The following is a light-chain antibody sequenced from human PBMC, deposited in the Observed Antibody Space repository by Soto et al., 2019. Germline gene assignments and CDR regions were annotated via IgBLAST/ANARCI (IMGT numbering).Light chain of an antibody. CDR1: QSISTW. V-gene: IGKV1-5*03. Sequence: DIQMTQSPSTLSASVGDRVTITCRASQSISTWLAWYQQKPGKAPKLLIYKASSLESGVPSRFSGSGSGTEFTLTISSLQTDDFTTYYCQQYSNYWTFGQGTKVEIK. CDR2: KAS. CDR3: QQYSNYWT. J-gene: IGKJ1*01.